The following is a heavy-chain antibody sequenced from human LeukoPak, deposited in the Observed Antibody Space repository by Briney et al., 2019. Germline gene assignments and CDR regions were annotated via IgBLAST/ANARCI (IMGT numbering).Heavy chain of an antibody. CDR3: ARVSRGGYGEYYFDY. D-gene: IGHD6-19*01. CDR1: GYTFTSYA. J-gene: IGHJ4*02. Sequence: ASVKVSCKASGYTFTSYAMNWVRQAPGQGLEWMGWINTNTGNPTYAQGFTGRFVFSLDTSISTAYLQISSLKAEDTAVYYCARVSRGGYGEYYFDYWGQGTLVTVSS. V-gene: IGHV7-4-1*02. CDR2: INTNTGNP.